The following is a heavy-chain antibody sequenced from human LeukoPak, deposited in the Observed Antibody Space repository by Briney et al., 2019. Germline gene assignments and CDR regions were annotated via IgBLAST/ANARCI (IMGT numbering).Heavy chain of an antibody. V-gene: IGHV1-46*01. J-gene: IGHJ4*02. Sequence: ASVKVSCKASGYTFTSYYIHWVRQAPGQGLEWMGPINPSGGSTSYAQKFQGRVTMTRDTSTSTVYMELSSLRSEDTAVYYCASPGYSSGYPLDYWGQGTLVTVSS. CDR1: GYTFTSYY. D-gene: IGHD6-19*01. CDR2: INPSGGST. CDR3: ASPGYSSGYPLDY.